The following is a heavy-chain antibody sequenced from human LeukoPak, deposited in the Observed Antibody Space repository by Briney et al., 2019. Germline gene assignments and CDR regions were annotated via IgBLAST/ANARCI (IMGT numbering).Heavy chain of an antibody. CDR3: ARGFLEWLLYYYYYMDV. Sequence: GGSLRLSCAASGFTFSSYWMSWVRQAPGKGLEWVANIKQDGSEKYYVDSVRGRFTISRDNAKNSLYLQMNSLRAEDTAVYYCARGFLEWLLYYYYYMDVWGKGTTVTVSS. D-gene: IGHD3-3*01. CDR1: GFTFSSYW. V-gene: IGHV3-7*01. J-gene: IGHJ6*03. CDR2: IKQDGSEK.